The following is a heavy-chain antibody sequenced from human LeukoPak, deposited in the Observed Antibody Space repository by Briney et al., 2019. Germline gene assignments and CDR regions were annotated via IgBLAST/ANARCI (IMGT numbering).Heavy chain of an antibody. V-gene: IGHV3-23*01. CDR3: AKNRNWNDVVFDY. D-gene: IGHD1-1*01. J-gene: IGHJ4*02. CDR1: GFTFSSYA. CDR2: ISGSGDST. Sequence: PGGSLRLSCAASGFTFSSYAMSWVRQAPGKGLEWVSAISGSGDSTYYADSVKGRFTISRDNSKNTLFLQMNSLRAEDTAVYYCAKNRNWNDVVFDYWGQGTLVTVSS.